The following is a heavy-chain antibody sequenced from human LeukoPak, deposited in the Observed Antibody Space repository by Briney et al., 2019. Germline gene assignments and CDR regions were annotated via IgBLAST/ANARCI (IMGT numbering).Heavy chain of an antibody. Sequence: PGGSLRLSCAASGFTFSSYAMHWVRQAPGKGLEWVAVISYDGSNKYHADSVKGRFTISRDNSKNTLYLQMNSLRAEDTAVYYCAKLTTSWGQGTLVTVSS. V-gene: IGHV3-30-3*01. CDR3: AKLTTS. CDR2: ISYDGSNK. J-gene: IGHJ4*02. CDR1: GFTFSSYA. D-gene: IGHD4-11*01.